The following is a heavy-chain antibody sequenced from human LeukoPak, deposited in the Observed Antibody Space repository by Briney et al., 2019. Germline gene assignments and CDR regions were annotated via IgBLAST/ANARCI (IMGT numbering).Heavy chain of an antibody. Sequence: SGTLSLTCAVSGGSISSSNWWSWVRQPPGKGLEWIGEIYHSGSTNFNPSLKSRVTISVDTSKNQFSLKLSSVTAADTAVYYCARQLEYSGWPHWYFDLWGRGTLVTVSS. CDR3: ARQLEYSGWPHWYFDL. V-gene: IGHV4-4*02. D-gene: IGHD6-19*01. CDR2: IYHSGST. CDR1: GGSISSSNW. J-gene: IGHJ2*01.